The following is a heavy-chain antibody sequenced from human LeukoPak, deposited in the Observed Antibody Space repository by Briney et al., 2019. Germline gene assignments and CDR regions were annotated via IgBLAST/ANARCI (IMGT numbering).Heavy chain of an antibody. D-gene: IGHD1-14*01. CDR3: TRNPDGRNWFDP. Sequence: GGSLRLSCAASGFTFSHHWMHWVRQAPGKGLVWVSHISSDESSTTYADSVKGRFTISRDNRKNTLYLQMNSLRVEDTAMYYCTRNPDGRNWFDPWGQGTLVTVSS. CDR2: ISSDESST. J-gene: IGHJ5*02. CDR1: GFTFSHHW. V-gene: IGHV3-74*01.